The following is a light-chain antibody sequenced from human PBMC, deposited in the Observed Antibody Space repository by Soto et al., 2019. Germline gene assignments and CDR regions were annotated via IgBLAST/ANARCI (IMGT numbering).Light chain of an antibody. J-gene: IGKJ1*01. V-gene: IGKV3-20*01. CDR2: RGS. Sequence: EVVLTQSPGTLSLSPGERATLSCRASQNIRGNELAWYQQKPGQAPRLLIYRGSSRATGIPDRFSGRGSGTDFHLTIPRLETEDFGVYYWQEYGHSGPWAFGQGAKVEIK. CDR1: QNIRGNE. CDR3: QEYGHSGPWA.